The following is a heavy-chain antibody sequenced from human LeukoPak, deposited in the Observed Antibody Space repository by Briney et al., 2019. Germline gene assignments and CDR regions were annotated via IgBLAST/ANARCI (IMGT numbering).Heavy chain of an antibody. V-gene: IGHV3-30*02. D-gene: IGHD5-24*01. CDR3: ARGENNYGYYYFDY. CDR1: GFTLSIYG. Sequence: PGGSLRLSCATSGFTLSIYGMHWVRQAPGKGLEWVAFIRYDGTNTYYADSVKGRFTISRDNSKNTLYLQMNSLRAEDTAVYYCARGENNYGYYYFDYWGQGTLVTVSS. J-gene: IGHJ4*02. CDR2: IRYDGTNT.